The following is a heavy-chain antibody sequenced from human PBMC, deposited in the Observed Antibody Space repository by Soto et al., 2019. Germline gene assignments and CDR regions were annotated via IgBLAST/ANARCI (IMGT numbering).Heavy chain of an antibody. V-gene: IGHV4-59*01. CDR2: IYYSGST. D-gene: IGHD2-15*01. CDR3: ARENTPMSPQYFPNGMDV. CDR1: GGSISSYY. Sequence: SETLSLTCTVSGGSISSYYWSWIRQPPGKGLEWIGYIYYSGSTNYNPSLKSRVTISVDTTDNQFSLKLNSVTAADTAVYYCARENTPMSPQYFPNGMDVWDQATTVTVS. J-gene: IGHJ6*02.